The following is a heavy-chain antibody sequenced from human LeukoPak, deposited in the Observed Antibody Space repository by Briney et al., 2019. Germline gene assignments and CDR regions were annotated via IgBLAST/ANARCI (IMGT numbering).Heavy chain of an antibody. J-gene: IGHJ5*01. CDR1: GYSFTSYW. D-gene: IGHD3-22*01. CDR2: IYPGDSDT. CDR3: ARSRTSSGYQRDWFDP. Sequence: GESLKISCKGSGYSFTSYWIGRVRQMPGKGLEWMGIIYPGDSDTRYSPSFQGQVTISADKSISTAYLQWSSLKASDTAMYYCARSRTSSGYQRDWFDPWGQGTLVTVSS. V-gene: IGHV5-51*01.